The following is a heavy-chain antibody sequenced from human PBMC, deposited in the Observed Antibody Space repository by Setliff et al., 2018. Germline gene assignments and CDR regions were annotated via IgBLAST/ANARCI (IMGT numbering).Heavy chain of an antibody. Sequence: ASVKVSCKASGGTFSSYAISWVRQAPGQGLEWMGGIIPIFGTANYAQKFQGRVTITADESTSTAYMELSSLRSEDTAVYYCTTDSMFYFDSSGYHVLDYWGQGTLVTVSS. CDR1: GGTFSSYA. V-gene: IGHV1-69*13. CDR3: TTDSMFYFDSSGYHVLDY. D-gene: IGHD3-22*01. CDR2: IIPIFGTA. J-gene: IGHJ4*02.